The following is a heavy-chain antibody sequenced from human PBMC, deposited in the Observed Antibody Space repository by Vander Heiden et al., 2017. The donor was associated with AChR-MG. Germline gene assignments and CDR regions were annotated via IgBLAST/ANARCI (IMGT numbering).Heavy chain of an antibody. J-gene: IGHJ5*02. CDR2: MNPNSGNT. D-gene: IGHD2-2*01. Sequence: QVHLVQSVAEAKRRVASVNVSCKASRYTFPSYVIHWLRQATGQGREWMAWMNPNSGNTGYAQKCHGIGNMDRETCRSTAYMEQGSLRSEDTAVYYCAGGSPLLLGYCSSTSCPKGNWFDPWGQGTLVTVSS. CDR3: AGGSPLLLGYCSSTSCPKGNWFDP. V-gene: IGHV1-8*02. CDR1: RYTFPSYV.